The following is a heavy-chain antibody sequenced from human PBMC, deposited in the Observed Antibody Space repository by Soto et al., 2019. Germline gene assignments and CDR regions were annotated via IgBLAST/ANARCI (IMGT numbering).Heavy chain of an antibody. J-gene: IGHJ4*02. V-gene: IGHV3-72*01. CDR2: IRNRADSYTT. Sequence: EVQLVESGGGLVQPGGSLRLSCAASGFTFSDHYMDWVRQAPGEGLEWVGRIRNRADSYTTEYAASVKGRFTISRDDSKNSLYLQMNSLKTEDTAVYYCSRRPTGTTRFTPFDYWGQGTLVTVSS. CDR1: GFTFSDHY. CDR3: SRRPTGTTRFTPFDY. D-gene: IGHD1-7*01.